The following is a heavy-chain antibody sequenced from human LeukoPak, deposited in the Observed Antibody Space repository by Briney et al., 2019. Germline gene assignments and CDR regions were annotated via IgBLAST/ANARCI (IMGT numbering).Heavy chain of an antibody. V-gene: IGHV6-1*01. Sequence: SQTLSLTCAISGDSVSSSSTGWNWIRQSPSRGLGWLGRTYYRSKWYYDYAVSVKSRITVNPDTSENQFSLHLNSVTPEDTAVYFCARGVNYLDYWGLGTLVTVSS. CDR2: TYYRSKWYY. D-gene: IGHD4-23*01. J-gene: IGHJ4*02. CDR3: ARGVNYLDY. CDR1: GDSVSSSSTG.